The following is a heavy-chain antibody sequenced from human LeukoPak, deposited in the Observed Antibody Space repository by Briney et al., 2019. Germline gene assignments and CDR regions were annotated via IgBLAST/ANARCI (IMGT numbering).Heavy chain of an antibody. Sequence: PGGSLRLSCAASGFSFSSYWMHWVRQAPGKGLEWVSGITGSGGSTYYADSVKGRFTISRDNAKNTLYLQMNSLRAEDTAVYYCAKDHYYDSSGLFEYWGQGTLVTVSS. CDR3: AKDHYYDSSGLFEY. V-gene: IGHV3-23*01. CDR1: GFSFSSYW. CDR2: ITGSGGST. D-gene: IGHD3-22*01. J-gene: IGHJ4*02.